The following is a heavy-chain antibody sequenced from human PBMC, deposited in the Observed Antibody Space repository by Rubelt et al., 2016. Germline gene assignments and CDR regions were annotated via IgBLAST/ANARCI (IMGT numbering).Heavy chain of an antibody. Sequence: QVRLKQWGAGPLKPSETLSLTCAVYGGSFSGFYWSWIRQSPGKGLEWIGKINHSRNSNYNPSPKSRVTISVETSKNQFSLRLGSGTAADTALYYCARISQETQYGDSFDYWGQGTQVTVSS. CDR1: GGSFSGFY. CDR3: ARISQETQYGDSFDY. CDR2: INHSRNS. D-gene: IGHD4-17*01. V-gene: IGHV4-34*01. J-gene: IGHJ4*02.